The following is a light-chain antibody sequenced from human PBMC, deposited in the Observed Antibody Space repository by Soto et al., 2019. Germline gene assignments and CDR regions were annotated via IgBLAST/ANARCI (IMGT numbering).Light chain of an antibody. Sequence: QSALTRPASVSGSPGQSITISCTGSSSDVGAYNFVSWYQHHPGKAPKLILYEVTTHPSGVSSRFSGSKSGYTASLPISGLQADDEVSYYCRSYTSTCTPSVFGPGTKLTVL. V-gene: IGLV2-14*01. CDR2: EVT. J-gene: IGLJ1*01. CDR3: RSYTSTCTPSV. CDR1: SSDVGAYNF.